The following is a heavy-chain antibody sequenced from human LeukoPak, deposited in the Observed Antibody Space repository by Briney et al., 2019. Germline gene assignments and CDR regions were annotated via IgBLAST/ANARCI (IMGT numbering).Heavy chain of an antibody. Sequence: GGSLRLSFVATVFTFDDYAMHWVRQAPGKGLEWVSGIRWNSGSIGSADSVKGRFTISRDNAKNSLYLQMNSLRAEDTALYYCAKAGGGYYDSSGYLDYWGKGTLVTVSS. D-gene: IGHD3-22*01. V-gene: IGHV3-9*01. CDR2: IRWNSGSI. J-gene: IGHJ4*02. CDR1: VFTFDDYA. CDR3: AKAGGGYYDSSGYLDY.